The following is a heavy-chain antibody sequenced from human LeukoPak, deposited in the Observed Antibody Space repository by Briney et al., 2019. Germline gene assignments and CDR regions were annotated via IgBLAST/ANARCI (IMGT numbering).Heavy chain of an antibody. D-gene: IGHD3-10*01. J-gene: IGHJ5*02. CDR2: IYSRVT. CDR3: ARTYYYDSGSDNWFDP. Sequence: SETLSLTCTVSGGSISNYYLSWIRQPAGKGLEWIGRIYSRVTTYNPSLKSRVTMSADTSRNHVSLTLNSVTAADTAVYYCARTYYYDSGSDNWFDPWGQGTLVTVSS. V-gene: IGHV4-4*07. CDR1: GGSISNYY.